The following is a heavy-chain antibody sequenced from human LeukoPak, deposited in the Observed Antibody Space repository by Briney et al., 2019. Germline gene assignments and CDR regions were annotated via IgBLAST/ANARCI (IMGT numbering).Heavy chain of an antibody. V-gene: IGHV3-33*01. CDR3: ARDAPHLGIVDY. Sequence: GGSLRLSCAASGFTFSSDGMHWVRQAPGKGLEWVAVIWYDGSNKYYADSVKGRFTISRDNSKNTLYLQMNSLRAEDTAVYYCARDAPHLGIVDYWGQGTLVTVSS. J-gene: IGHJ4*02. D-gene: IGHD2-21*01. CDR1: GFTFSSDG. CDR2: IWYDGSNK.